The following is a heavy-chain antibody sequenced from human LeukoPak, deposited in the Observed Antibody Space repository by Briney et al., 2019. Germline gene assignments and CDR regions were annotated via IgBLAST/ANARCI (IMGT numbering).Heavy chain of an antibody. CDR1: GGSISNYY. CDR3: ARRGNFDY. Sequence: PSETLSLTCAVSGGSISNYYWSWIRQPSGKGLEWIGCSHYTGNTNHNPSLKSRVTISVDTSKNQFSLRLSSVTAADTAVYYCARRGNFDYWGQGTLVTVSS. D-gene: IGHD3-10*01. CDR2: SHYTGNT. J-gene: IGHJ4*02. V-gene: IGHV4-59*12.